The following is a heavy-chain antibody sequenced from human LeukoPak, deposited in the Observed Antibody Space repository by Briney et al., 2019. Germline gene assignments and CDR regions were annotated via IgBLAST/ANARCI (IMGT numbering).Heavy chain of an antibody. J-gene: IGHJ4*02. CDR3: ASTMRYSSGWYPFDY. V-gene: IGHV4-59*08. CDR1: GGSISSYY. D-gene: IGHD6-19*01. CDR2: IYYSGST. Sequence: SETLSLTYTVSGGSISSYYWSWIRQPPGKGLEWIGYIYYSGSTNYNPSLKSRVTISVDTSKNQFSLKLSSVTAADTAVYYCASTMRYSSGWYPFDYWGQGTLVTVSS.